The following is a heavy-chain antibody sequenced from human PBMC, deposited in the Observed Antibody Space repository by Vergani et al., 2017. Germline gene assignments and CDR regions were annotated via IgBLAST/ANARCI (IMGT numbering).Heavy chain of an antibody. CDR2: SNAGNGNT. CDR1: GYTFTSYA. J-gene: IGHJ3*02. Sequence: QVQLVQSGAEVKKPGASVKVSCKASGYTFTSYAMHWVRQAPGQRLEWMGWSNAGNGNTKYSQEFQGRVTITRDTSASTAYMELSSLRSEDTAVYYCARGEAYGDFMGAFDIWGQGTMVTVSS. D-gene: IGHD4-17*01. CDR3: ARGEAYGDFMGAFDI. V-gene: IGHV1-3*02.